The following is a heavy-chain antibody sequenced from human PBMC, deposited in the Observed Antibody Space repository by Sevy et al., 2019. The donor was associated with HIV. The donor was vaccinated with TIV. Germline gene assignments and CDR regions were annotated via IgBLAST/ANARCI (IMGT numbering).Heavy chain of an antibody. Sequence: SETLSLTCTVSGASISGGTYYWSWIRQPAGKGMGWIGRIYTSGSTKYNPSLKSRVTISLDTSKNQFSLKLSSVTAADTAVYYCASEDYGSGLNWGQGTLVTVSS. J-gene: IGHJ4*02. V-gene: IGHV4-61*02. D-gene: IGHD3-10*01. CDR2: IYTSGST. CDR3: ASEDYGSGLN. CDR1: GASISGGTYY.